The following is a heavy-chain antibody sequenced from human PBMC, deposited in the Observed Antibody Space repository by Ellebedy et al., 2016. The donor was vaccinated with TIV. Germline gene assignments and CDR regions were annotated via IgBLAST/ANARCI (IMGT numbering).Heavy chain of an antibody. Sequence: PGGSLRLSCAVSGFTITSYGMHWVRQAPGKGLEWVAVISYDGNHKYYADSVKGRLTISRDNSKNTLSLQMNSLRAEDTAVYYCAKDSYSGEYNYGWGTFNLWGQGTMVTISS. J-gene: IGHJ3*01. CDR2: ISYDGNHK. CDR1: GFTITSYG. D-gene: IGHD5-18*01. V-gene: IGHV3-30*18. CDR3: AKDSYSGEYNYGWGTFNL.